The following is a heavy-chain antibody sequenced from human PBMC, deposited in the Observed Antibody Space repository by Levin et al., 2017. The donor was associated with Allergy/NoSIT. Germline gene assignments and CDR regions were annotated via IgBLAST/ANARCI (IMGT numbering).Heavy chain of an antibody. CDR3: ARDLIVGAYYDYYGMDV. V-gene: IGHV3-48*03. CDR1: GFTFSSYE. D-gene: IGHD1-26*01. J-gene: IGHJ6*02. CDR2: ISSSGSTI. Sequence: GGSLRLSCAASGFTFSSYEMNWVRQAPGKGLEWVSYISSSGSTIYYADSVKGRFTISRDNAKNSLYLQMNSLRAEDTAVYYCARDLIVGAYYDYYGMDVWGQGTTVTVSS.